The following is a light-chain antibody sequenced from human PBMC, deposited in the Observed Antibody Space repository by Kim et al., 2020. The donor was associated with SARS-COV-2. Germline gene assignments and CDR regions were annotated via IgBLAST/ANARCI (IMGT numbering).Light chain of an antibody. J-gene: IGKJ1*01. CDR2: GAS. CDR3: QQFGRSRT. V-gene: IGKV3-20*01. CDR1: QRVTSTY. Sequence: LSPGESATLSCRASQRVTSTYIAWYQQRPGQAPRLLIYGASTRATGIPDGFSGSGSGTDFSLTINRLEAEDFAVYYCQQFGRSRTFGQGTKVDIK.